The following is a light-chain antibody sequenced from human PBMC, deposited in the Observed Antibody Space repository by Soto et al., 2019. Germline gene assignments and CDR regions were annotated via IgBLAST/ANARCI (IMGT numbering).Light chain of an antibody. CDR1: QSISSY. V-gene: IGKV3-11*01. CDR2: DGS. CDR3: QQRRSWPLT. Sequence: EIVLTQSPATLSLSPGERATLSCRASQSISSYLAWYQQKPGQAPRLLIYDGSNRATGIPARFIGSGSETDFTLTISSLEPEDFASYYCQQRRSWPLTFGGGTKVEIK. J-gene: IGKJ4*01.